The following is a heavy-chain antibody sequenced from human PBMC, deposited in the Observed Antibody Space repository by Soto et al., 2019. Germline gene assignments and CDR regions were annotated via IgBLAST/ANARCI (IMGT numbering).Heavy chain of an antibody. CDR3: ARTVLVPAAMGDYYGMDV. CDR2: IYPGDSDT. CDR1: GYSFTSYW. D-gene: IGHD2-2*01. Sequence: GESLKISCKGSGYSFTSYWIGWVRQMPGKGLEWMGIIYPGDSDTRYSPSFQGQVTIAADKSISTAYLQWGSLKASDTAMYYCARTVLVPAAMGDYYGMDVWGQGTTVTVSS. J-gene: IGHJ6*02. V-gene: IGHV5-51*01.